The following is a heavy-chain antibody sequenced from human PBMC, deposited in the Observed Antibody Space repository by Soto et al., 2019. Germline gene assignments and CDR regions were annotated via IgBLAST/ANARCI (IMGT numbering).Heavy chain of an antibody. Sequence: EVKLVESGGGLVQPGGSLRLSCAASGFSFSDHYMDWVRQAPGKGLEWVGRTRNKANSYSTEYAASVKGRFKISRDELLDALILQMNCVYTEDTAVDYCASTYGDYRDLDHWGQGNLVTVSS. CDR1: GFSFSDHY. D-gene: IGHD2-8*01. CDR2: TRNKANSYST. J-gene: IGHJ1*01. CDR3: ASTYGDYRDLDH. V-gene: IGHV3-72*01.